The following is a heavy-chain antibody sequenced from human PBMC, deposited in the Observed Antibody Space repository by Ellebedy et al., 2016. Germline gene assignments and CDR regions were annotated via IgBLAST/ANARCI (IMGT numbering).Heavy chain of an antibody. Sequence: GESLKISXAASGFTFSNAWMSWVRQAPGKGLEWVGRIKSKTDGGTTDYAAPVKGRFTISRDDSKNTLYLQMNSLKTEDTAVYYCTTEAYSSSWYGDYWGQGTLVTVSS. J-gene: IGHJ4*02. CDR1: GFTFSNAW. CDR3: TTEAYSSSWYGDY. CDR2: IKSKTDGGTT. D-gene: IGHD6-13*01. V-gene: IGHV3-15*01.